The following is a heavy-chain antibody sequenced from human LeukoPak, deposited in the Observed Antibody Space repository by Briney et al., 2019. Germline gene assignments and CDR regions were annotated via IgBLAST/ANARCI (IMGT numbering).Heavy chain of an antibody. CDR3: ARGGDWLFDY. CDR2: IHHSKSS. J-gene: IGHJ4*02. Sequence: PSEILSLTCAVYGGSFSGYYWSWIRQPPGKGLEWIGEIHHSKSSNYYPSLKSRVTISVDKSKNQFSLELNSVTAADTAVYYCARGGDWLFDYWGQGILVTVSS. V-gene: IGHV4-34*01. CDR1: GGSFSGYY. D-gene: IGHD2-21*02.